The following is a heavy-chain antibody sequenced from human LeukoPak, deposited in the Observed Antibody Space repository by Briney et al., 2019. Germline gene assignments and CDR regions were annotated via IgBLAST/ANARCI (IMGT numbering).Heavy chain of an antibody. V-gene: IGHV1-69*13. Sequence: ASVKVSCKASGGTFSSYAISWVRQAPGQGLEWMGGIIPIFGTANYAQKFQGRVTITADESTSTAYMELSSLRSEDTAVYYCAAGDYSTPYFDYWGQGTLVTVSS. CDR3: AAGDYSTPYFDY. D-gene: IGHD4-11*01. J-gene: IGHJ4*02. CDR1: GGTFSSYA. CDR2: IIPIFGTA.